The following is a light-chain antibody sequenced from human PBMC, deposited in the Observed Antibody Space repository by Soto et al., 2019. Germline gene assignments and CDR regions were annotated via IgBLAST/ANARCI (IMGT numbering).Light chain of an antibody. V-gene: IGLV1-44*01. CDR1: NSNIGINT. J-gene: IGLJ1*01. Sequence: QSVLTQSPSASGTPGQRVTISCSGSNSNIGINTVSWYQQVPGTAPRVLIYADNQRPSGVPDRFSGTKSGTSASLAISWLQSEDEAAYYCAAWDDTLNGRYVFGTGTQLTVL. CDR3: AAWDDTLNGRYV. CDR2: ADN.